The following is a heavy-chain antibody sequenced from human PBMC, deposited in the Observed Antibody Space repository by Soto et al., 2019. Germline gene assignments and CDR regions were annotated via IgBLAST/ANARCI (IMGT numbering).Heavy chain of an antibody. D-gene: IGHD3-16*02. V-gene: IGHV3-23*01. CDR1: GFTFSSYA. CDR2: ISGSGGST. J-gene: IGHJ5*02. Sequence: PGGSLRLSCAASGFTFSSYAMSWVRQAPGKGLEWVSAISGSGGSTYYADSVKGRFTISRDNSKNTLYLQMNSLRAEDTAVYYCAKASAYDYVWGSYRPNWFDPWAQGNLVPVS. CDR3: AKASAYDYVWGSYRPNWFDP.